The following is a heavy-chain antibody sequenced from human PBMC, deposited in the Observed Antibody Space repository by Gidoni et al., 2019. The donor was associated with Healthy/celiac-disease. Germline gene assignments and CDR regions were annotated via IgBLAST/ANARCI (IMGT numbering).Heavy chain of an antibody. Sequence: QVQLQPWGAGPAKPSETLSLTCAVYGGSFSGYYWSWIRQPPGKGLELIGEITHSGSTNYNPSLKSRVTISVDTSKNQFSLKLSSVTAADTAVYYCARGRRYFDYWGQGTLVTVSS. V-gene: IGHV4-34*01. CDR2: ITHSGST. J-gene: IGHJ4*02. CDR3: ARGRRYFDY. CDR1: GGSFSGYY.